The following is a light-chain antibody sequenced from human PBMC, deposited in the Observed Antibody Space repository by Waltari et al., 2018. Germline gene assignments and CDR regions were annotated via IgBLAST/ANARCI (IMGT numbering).Light chain of an antibody. CDR1: SSDVGGYNY. V-gene: IGLV2-8*01. CDR3: ISYAGSNTWV. Sequence: QSALTQPPSASGSPGQSVTISCTGTSSDVGGYNYVSWYQQHPGKAPKLIISEVTKRPSGVPDRFSGSKSGNTASLTVSGLQTEDEADYYCISYAGSNTWVFGGGTKLTVL. J-gene: IGLJ3*02. CDR2: EVT.